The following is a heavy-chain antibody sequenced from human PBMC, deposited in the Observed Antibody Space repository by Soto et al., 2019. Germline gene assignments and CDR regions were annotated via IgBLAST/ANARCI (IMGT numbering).Heavy chain of an antibody. CDR3: ARDRGYYGSGSYYNVEAFDI. J-gene: IGHJ3*02. V-gene: IGHV1-69*13. Sequence: ASVKVSCKASGGTFSSYAISWVRQAPGQGLEWMGGIIPIFGTANYAQKFQGRVTITADESTSTAYMELSSLRSEDTAVYYCARDRGYYGSGSYYNVEAFDIWGQGTMVTVSS. CDR2: IIPIFGTA. CDR1: GGTFSSYA. D-gene: IGHD3-10*01.